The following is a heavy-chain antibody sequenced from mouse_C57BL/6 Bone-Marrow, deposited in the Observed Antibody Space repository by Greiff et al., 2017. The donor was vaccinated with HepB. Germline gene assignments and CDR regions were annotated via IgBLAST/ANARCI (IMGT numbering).Heavy chain of an antibody. CDR2: INPNNGGT. CDR1: GYTFTDYN. D-gene: IGHD1-1*01. Sequence: VQLQQSGPELVKPGASVKIPCKASGYTFTDYNMDWVKQSHGKSLEWIGDINPNNGGTIYNQKFKGKATLTVDKSSSTAYMELRSLTSEDTAVYYCARGYYGSSSPGAMDYWGQGTSVTVSS. CDR3: ARGYYGSSSPGAMDY. J-gene: IGHJ4*01. V-gene: IGHV1-18*01.